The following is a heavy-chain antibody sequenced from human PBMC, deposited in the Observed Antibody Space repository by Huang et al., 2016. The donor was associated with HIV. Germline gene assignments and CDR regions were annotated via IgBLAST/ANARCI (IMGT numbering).Heavy chain of an antibody. V-gene: IGHV4-39*01. CDR3: ASQHIGAAATWF. J-gene: IGHJ4*02. D-gene: IGHD6-13*01. CDR1: GDFISSTNYY. Sequence: QLQLQESGPGKGKPSETLSRTCTVSGDFISSTNYYLGWIRQSPGMGLEWVGSVYQSGSSNYNPSLKSLVTFSVDTSRNQFSLWLNSVTAADTAVYYCASQHIGAAATWFWGRGTQVAVSS. CDR2: VYQSGSS.